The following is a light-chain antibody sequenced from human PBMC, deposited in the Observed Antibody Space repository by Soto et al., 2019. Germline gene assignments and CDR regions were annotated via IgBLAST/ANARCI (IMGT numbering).Light chain of an antibody. Sequence: QSALTQPRSVSGSPGQSVTISCTGTSSDVGGYNYVSWYQQHPGKAPKVMIYDVSQRPSGVPDRFSGSKSGNTASLTISGLQAEDEADYYCCSYAGSYPHVVFGGGTKLTVL. V-gene: IGLV2-11*01. J-gene: IGLJ2*01. CDR1: SSDVGGYNY. CDR3: CSYAGSYPHVV. CDR2: DVS.